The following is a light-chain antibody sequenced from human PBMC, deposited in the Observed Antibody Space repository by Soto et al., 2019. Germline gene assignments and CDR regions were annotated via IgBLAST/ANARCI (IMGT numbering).Light chain of an antibody. V-gene: IGKV1-33*01. J-gene: IGKJ4*01. Sequence: DIQMTQSPSSLSASVGDRVTITCQASQDISNYLTWYQQKPGKAPKLLIYDAFNLETGVPSRLSGSGSGADFTFAISILQPEDIATYYCQQYDNPQLTFGGGTKVEIK. CDR3: QQYDNPQLT. CDR2: DAF. CDR1: QDISNY.